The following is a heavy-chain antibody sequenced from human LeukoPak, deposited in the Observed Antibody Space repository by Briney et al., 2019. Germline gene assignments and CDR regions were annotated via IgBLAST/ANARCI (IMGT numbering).Heavy chain of an antibody. Sequence: SETLSLTCTVSGGSISSYYWSWIRQPPGKELEWIGSIFYSGSTNHNPSLKSRVTISLDTSKNQISLKLSSVTAADTAVYYCARASYSSSYWFDPWGQGTLVTASS. V-gene: IGHV4-59*01. CDR2: IFYSGST. CDR1: GGSISSYY. CDR3: ARASYSSSYWFDP. D-gene: IGHD6-13*01. J-gene: IGHJ5*02.